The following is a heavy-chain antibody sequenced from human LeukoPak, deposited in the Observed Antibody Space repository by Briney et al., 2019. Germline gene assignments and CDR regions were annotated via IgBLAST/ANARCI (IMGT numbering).Heavy chain of an antibody. V-gene: IGHV3-21*04. CDR3: AKAFRTNSNYYYGLDV. CDR2: ISSSSSYI. CDR1: GFTFSSYS. Sequence: GGSLRLSCAASGFTFSSYSMNWVRQAPGKGLEWVSSISSSSSYIYYADSVKGRFTISRDNAKNSLYLQMNSLRGEDTALYYCAKAFRTNSNYYYGLDVWGQGTTVTVSS. J-gene: IGHJ6*02. D-gene: IGHD2-8*01.